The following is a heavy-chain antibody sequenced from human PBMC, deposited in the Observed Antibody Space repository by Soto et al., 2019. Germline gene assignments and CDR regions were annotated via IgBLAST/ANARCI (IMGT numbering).Heavy chain of an antibody. CDR3: ARDNQFLDKLLTSYFDF. D-gene: IGHD1-1*01. Sequence: QVHLVQSGAEVRKPGASVKVSCKASGYSFTGYAMHWVRRAPGQGLEWMGWINGNNGNTKYSPQFYGIVTFTRDTSANTGYMELRGLKPEDTAVYFCARDNQFLDKLLTSYFDFWGQGTQVTVSS. J-gene: IGHJ4*02. CDR1: GYSFTGYA. V-gene: IGHV1-3*01. CDR2: INGNNGNT.